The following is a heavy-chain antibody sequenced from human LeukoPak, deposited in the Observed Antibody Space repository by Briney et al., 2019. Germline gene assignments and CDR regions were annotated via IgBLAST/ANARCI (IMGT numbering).Heavy chain of an antibody. V-gene: IGHV4-31*03. Sequence: ASETLSLTCTVSGGSISSGGYYWSWLRQHPGKGLEWIGYIYYSGSTYYNPSLKSRITISVDTSKNQFSLKLSSVTAADTAVYYCARVHYDSSGYYYRFDYWGQGTLVTVSS. CDR2: IYYSGST. CDR1: GGSISSGGYY. J-gene: IGHJ4*02. CDR3: ARVHYDSSGYYYRFDY. D-gene: IGHD3-22*01.